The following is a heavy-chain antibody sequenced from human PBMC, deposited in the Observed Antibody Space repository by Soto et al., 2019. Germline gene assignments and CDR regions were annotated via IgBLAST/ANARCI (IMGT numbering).Heavy chain of an antibody. Sequence: GGALRLSWAASGVISRTYAIRWVRQALGKGQEWVSAISGSGGSTYYADSVKGRFTISRDNSKNTLYLQMNSLRAEDTAVYYCGNTLYRDGTSYCGQGSSVTGS. CDR1: GVISRTYA. V-gene: IGHV3-23*01. D-gene: IGHD5-18*01. CDR3: GNTLYRDGTSY. J-gene: IGHJ6*02. CDR2: ISGSGGST.